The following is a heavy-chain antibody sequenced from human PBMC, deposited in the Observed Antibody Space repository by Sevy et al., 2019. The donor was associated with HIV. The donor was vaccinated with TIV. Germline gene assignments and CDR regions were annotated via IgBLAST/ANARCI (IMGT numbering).Heavy chain of an antibody. CDR2: ISGSGGVI. Sequence: GGSLRLSCTVSGFSFSDSYMSWIRQTPGKAPECASYISGSGGVIFYGDSMRGLLTVSRDNAKNTLYLQMSSLRAEDTAVYYCARLSEYLLPDYWGQGTLVTVSS. CDR3: ARLSEYLLPDY. CDR1: GFSFSDSY. D-gene: IGHD2-2*01. V-gene: IGHV3-11*01. J-gene: IGHJ4*02.